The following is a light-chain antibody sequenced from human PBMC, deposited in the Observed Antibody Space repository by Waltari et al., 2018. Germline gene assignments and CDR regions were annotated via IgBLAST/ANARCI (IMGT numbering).Light chain of an antibody. V-gene: IGKV3-15*01. CDR2: GAS. CDR1: QSVSSN. CDR3: LQYNHWPPWT. J-gene: IGKJ1*01. Sequence: EIVTTQSPATLSVSPGERANLSCRTSQSVSSNLAWYQQRPGQAPRLLIYGASSRATDIPARFSGSGSGTEFTLTISSLQTEDFAVYYCLQYNHWPPWTFGQGTKVEVK.